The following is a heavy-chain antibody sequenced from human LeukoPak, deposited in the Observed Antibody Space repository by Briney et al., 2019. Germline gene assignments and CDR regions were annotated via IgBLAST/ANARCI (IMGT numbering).Heavy chain of an antibody. CDR2: ISAYNGNT. J-gene: IGHJ4*02. Sequence: GASVKVSCQASGYTFTSYGISWVRQAPGQGLEWMGWISAYNGNTNYAQKLQGRVTMTTDTSTSTAYMELRSLRSDDTAVYHCARDSSIAARRYIPSIDYWGQGTLVTVSS. D-gene: IGHD6-6*01. CDR1: GYTFTSYG. V-gene: IGHV1-18*01. CDR3: ARDSSIAARRYIPSIDY.